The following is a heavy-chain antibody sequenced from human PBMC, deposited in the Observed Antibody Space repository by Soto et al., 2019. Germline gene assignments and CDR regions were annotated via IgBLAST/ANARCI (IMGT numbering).Heavy chain of an antibody. D-gene: IGHD3-22*01. CDR3: ARQESYYYDSSGYAFDI. J-gene: IGHJ3*02. CDR2: INHSGST. CDR1: GGSFSGNY. V-gene: IGHV4-34*01. Sequence: SETLSLTCAVSGGSFSGNYWSWIRQPPGKGLEWIGEINHSGSTNYNPSLKSRVTISVDTSKKQFSLKLSSVTAADTAVYYCARQESYYYDSSGYAFDIWGQGTMVTVSS.